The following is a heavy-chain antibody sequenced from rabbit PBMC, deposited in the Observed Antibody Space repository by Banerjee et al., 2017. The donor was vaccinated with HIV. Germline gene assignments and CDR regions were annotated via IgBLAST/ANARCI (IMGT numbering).Heavy chain of an antibody. CDR1: GIDFSRNYH. V-gene: IGHV1S40*01. Sequence: QSLEESGGDLVKPGGTLTLTCKASGIDFSRNYHMCWVRQAPGKGLEWIACIYAGSSSNIYYASWVNGRFTVSLDNAQNTVFLQMTSLTAADTATYFCARGLVAGVLDLWGQGTLVTVS. J-gene: IGHJ3*01. D-gene: IGHD3-3*01. CDR3: ARGLVAGVLDL. CDR2: IYAGSSSNI.